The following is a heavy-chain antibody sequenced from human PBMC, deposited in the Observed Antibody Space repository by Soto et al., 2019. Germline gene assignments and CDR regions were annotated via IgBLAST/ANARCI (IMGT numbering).Heavy chain of an antibody. D-gene: IGHD1-1*01. CDR1: GFTFSDCA. Sequence: EVQLLESGGGLVQPGGSLRLSCAAPGFTFSDCAVSWVRQDPGKGLEWVSSISVSGSSTYYADSVKGRFTISRDNSKNTLYLQINSLRGEDTAVYYCAKGQPNWKQLQFFDLWGRGTLVTVSS. J-gene: IGHJ2*01. CDR3: AKGQPNWKQLQFFDL. V-gene: IGHV3-23*01. CDR2: ISVSGSST.